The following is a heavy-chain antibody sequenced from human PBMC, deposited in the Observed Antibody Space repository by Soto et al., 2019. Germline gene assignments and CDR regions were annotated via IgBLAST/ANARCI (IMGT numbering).Heavy chain of an antibody. CDR3: AKAAPYYDFWSGYYDY. J-gene: IGHJ4*02. D-gene: IGHD3-3*01. CDR1: GLTFSNYA. Sequence: GGSLRLSCATSGLTFSNYAMSWVRQAPGGGLEWVSSMSGSSSTTYYADSVKGRFTISRDNSKNTLYLQMNSLRAEDTAVYYCAKAAPYYDFWSGYYDYWGQGTLVTVSS. CDR2: MSGSSSTT. V-gene: IGHV3-23*01.